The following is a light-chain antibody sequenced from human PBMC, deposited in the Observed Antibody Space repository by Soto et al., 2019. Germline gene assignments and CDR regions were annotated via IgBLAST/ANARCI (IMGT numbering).Light chain of an antibody. CDR1: SSNIGNDY. Sequence: QSVLTQPPSVSAAPGQTVTISCSGSSSNIGNDYVSWYQQFPGTAPKFLIYDNNKRPSGIPDRFSGSKSGTSATLGITGLQTGDEADYYCGTWDSSLDAWVFGGGTKLTVL. CDR2: DNN. J-gene: IGLJ3*02. CDR3: GTWDSSLDAWV. V-gene: IGLV1-51*01.